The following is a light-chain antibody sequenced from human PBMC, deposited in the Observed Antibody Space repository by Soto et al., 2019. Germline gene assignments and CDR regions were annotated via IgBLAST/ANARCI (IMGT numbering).Light chain of an antibody. Sequence: VFPQSPVTLSVSPGETSSLSCRASQSVWGRHLAWYQHKPGQAPRLLIYAASDRPTGIPDRFSGSGSGTDFTLTISRLEPEDFAVYYCQQYGRSPITFGLGTRLEIK. CDR3: QQYGRSPIT. CDR1: QSVWGRH. J-gene: IGKJ5*01. V-gene: IGKV3-20*01. CDR2: AAS.